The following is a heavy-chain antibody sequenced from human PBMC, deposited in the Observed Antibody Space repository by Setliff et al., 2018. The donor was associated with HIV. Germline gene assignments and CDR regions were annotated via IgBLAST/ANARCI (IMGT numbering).Heavy chain of an antibody. CDR2: ISGNGGST. CDR1: GFTLSTYA. D-gene: IGHD3-22*01. V-gene: IGHV3-23*01. CDR3: AKVIASSGYYGYYFDY. Sequence: QSGGSLRLSCAASGFTLSTYAMIWVRQAPGKGLEWVSGISGNGGSTYYADSVKGRFTISKDISNKTLYLHMNTLRAEDTAVYYCAKVIASSGYYGYYFDYWGQGSLVTVSS. J-gene: IGHJ4*02.